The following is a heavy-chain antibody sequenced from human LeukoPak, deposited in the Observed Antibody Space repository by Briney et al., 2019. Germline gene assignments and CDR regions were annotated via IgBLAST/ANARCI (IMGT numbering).Heavy chain of an antibody. CDR1: GGSISSYY. CDR3: ARQGVSSYQYYFDY. Sequence: SETLSLTCSVSGGSISSYYWTWIRQPPGKALEWIGYIYYSGRTSYNPSLKSRVTISVDTSKNQFSLKLTSVTAADTAVYYCARQGVSSYQYYFDYWGQGTLVTVSS. D-gene: IGHD3-22*01. CDR2: IYYSGRT. V-gene: IGHV4-59*08. J-gene: IGHJ4*02.